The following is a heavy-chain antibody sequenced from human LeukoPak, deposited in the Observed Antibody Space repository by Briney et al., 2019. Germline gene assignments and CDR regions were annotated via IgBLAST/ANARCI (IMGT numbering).Heavy chain of an antibody. CDR2: IYYSGST. CDR1: GGSTSSGDYY. CDR3: ARGYSGYDNYGDYAEYYYYYGMDV. J-gene: IGHJ6*02. Sequence: PSETLSLTCTVSGGSTSSGDYYWSWIRQPPGKGLEWIGYIYYSGSTYYNPSLKSRVTISVDTSKNQFSLKLSSVTAADTAVYYCARGYSGYDNYGDYAEYYYYYGMDVWGQGTTVTVSS. D-gene: IGHD4-17*01. V-gene: IGHV4-30-4*01.